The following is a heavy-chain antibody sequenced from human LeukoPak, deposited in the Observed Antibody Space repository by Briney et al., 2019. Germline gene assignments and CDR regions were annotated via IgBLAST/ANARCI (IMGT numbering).Heavy chain of an antibody. D-gene: IGHD3-22*01. J-gene: IGHJ4*02. Sequence: SETLSLTCAVYGGSFSGYYWSWIRQPPGKGLEWIGYIYYSGSTNYNPSLKSRVTISVDTSKNQFSLKLSSVTAADTAVYYCARGSYYYDSSGYYYLYYFDYWGQGTLVTVSS. CDR3: ARGSYYYDSSGYYYLYYFDY. CDR2: IYYSGST. V-gene: IGHV4-59*01. CDR1: GGSFSGYY.